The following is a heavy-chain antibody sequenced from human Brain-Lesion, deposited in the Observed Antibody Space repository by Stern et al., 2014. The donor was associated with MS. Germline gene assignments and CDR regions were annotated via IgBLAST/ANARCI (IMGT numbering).Heavy chain of an antibody. J-gene: IGHJ5*02. CDR1: GGSVSSTSYA. Sequence: VQLLESGPGLVKPSETLSLTCTVAGGSVSSTSYAWAWIRQPPGKGLEWIGTIYYSGNTYYSPSPKSRLTISLDTSKTQFLLQLRSVTAADTAVYYCAGEEDIRYCSGGSCTGNWFDPWGQGTLVTVSS. CDR3: AGEEDIRYCSGGSCTGNWFDP. V-gene: IGHV4-39*01. CDR2: IYYSGNT. D-gene: IGHD2-15*01.